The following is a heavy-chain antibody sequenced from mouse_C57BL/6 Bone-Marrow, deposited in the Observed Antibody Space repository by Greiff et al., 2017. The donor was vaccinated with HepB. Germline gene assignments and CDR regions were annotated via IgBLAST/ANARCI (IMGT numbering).Heavy chain of an antibody. CDR2: INPNNGGT. CDR1: GYTFTDYN. Sequence: EVQGVESGPELVKPGASVKIPCKASGYTFTDYNMDWVKQSHGKSLEWIGDINPNNGGTIYNQKFKGKATLTVDKSSSTAYMELRSLTSEDTAVYYCARTRIYYGSPYAMDYWGQGTSVTVSS. D-gene: IGHD1-1*01. J-gene: IGHJ4*01. CDR3: ARTRIYYGSPYAMDY. V-gene: IGHV1-18*01.